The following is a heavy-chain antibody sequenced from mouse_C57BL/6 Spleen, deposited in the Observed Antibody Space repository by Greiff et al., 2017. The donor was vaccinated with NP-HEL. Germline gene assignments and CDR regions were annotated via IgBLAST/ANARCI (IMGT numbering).Heavy chain of an antibody. CDR1: GFTFSSYA. D-gene: IGHD1-1*01. CDR2: ISDGGSYT. J-gene: IGHJ3*01. Sequence: EVKLMESGGGLVKPGGSLKLSCAASGFTFSSYAMSWVRQTPEKRLEWVATISDGGSYTYYPDNVKGRFTISRDDAKNNLYLQMSHLKSEDTAMYYCARDHGSSYPYWGQGTLVTVSA. CDR3: ARDHGSSYPY. V-gene: IGHV5-4*01.